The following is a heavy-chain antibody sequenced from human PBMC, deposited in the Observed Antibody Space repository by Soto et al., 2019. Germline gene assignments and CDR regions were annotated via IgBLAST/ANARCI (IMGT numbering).Heavy chain of an antibody. CDR3: TRESTSTLGIVGAMYGDH. D-gene: IGHD1-26*01. CDR1: GFSFSTYS. Sequence: EVQLVESGGGLEQPGGSLRLSCAASGFSFSTYSMNWVRQAPGKGLEWVSYISSSSSTVYYADSVKGRFTISRDNAKNSLYLQMNSLRDEDTAVYYCTRESTSTLGIVGAMYGDHWGQGTLVTVSS. CDR2: ISSSSSTV. V-gene: IGHV3-48*02. J-gene: IGHJ4*02.